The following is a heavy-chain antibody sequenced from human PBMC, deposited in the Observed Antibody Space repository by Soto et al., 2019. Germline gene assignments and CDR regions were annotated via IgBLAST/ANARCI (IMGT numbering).Heavy chain of an antibody. CDR2: IIPIFGTA. CDR3: ARNHRDGYSENAFDI. J-gene: IGHJ3*02. Sequence: SVKVSCKASGGTFSSYAISWVRQAPGQGLEWMGGIIPIFGTANYAQKFQGRVTITADESTSTAYMELSSLRSEDTAVYYCARNHRDGYSENAFDIWGQGTMVTVSS. D-gene: IGHD4-4*01. CDR1: GGTFSSYA. V-gene: IGHV1-69*13.